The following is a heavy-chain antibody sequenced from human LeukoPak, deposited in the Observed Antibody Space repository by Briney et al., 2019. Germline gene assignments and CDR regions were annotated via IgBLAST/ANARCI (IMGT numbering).Heavy chain of an antibody. Sequence: SETLSLTCAVYGGSFSGYYWSWIRQPPGKGLEWIGEINHSGSTNYNPSLESRVTISVDTSKNQFSLKLSSVTAADTAVYYCARWDVGATDAFDIWGQGTMVTVSS. D-gene: IGHD1-26*01. CDR2: INHSGST. V-gene: IGHV4-34*01. CDR1: GGSFSGYY. J-gene: IGHJ3*02. CDR3: ARWDVGATDAFDI.